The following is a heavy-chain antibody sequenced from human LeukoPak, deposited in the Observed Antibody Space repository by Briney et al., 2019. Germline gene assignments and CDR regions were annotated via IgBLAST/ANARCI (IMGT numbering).Heavy chain of an antibody. CDR1: GYTFTSYY. J-gene: IGHJ4*02. CDR3: ARAQTVVAATPGGY. V-gene: IGHV1-2*02. CDR2: INPNSGGT. Sequence: GASVKVSCKASGYTFTSYYMHWVRQAPGQGLEWMGWINPNSGGTNYAQRFQGRVTMTRDTSIGTAYMELSRLGSDDTAVYYCARAQTVVAATPGGYWGQGTLVTVSS. D-gene: IGHD2-15*01.